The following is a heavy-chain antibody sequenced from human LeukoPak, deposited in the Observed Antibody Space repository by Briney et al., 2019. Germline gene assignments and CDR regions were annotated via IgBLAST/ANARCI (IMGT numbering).Heavy chain of an antibody. D-gene: IGHD1-26*01. V-gene: IGHV4-30-2*01. CDR3: ARGSGGIYYGGIDY. CDR2: IYHSGST. Sequence: SETLSLTCAVSSGSISSDGYSWSWIRQPPGKGLEWIGYIYHSGSTYYNPSLKSRATISVDRSKNQFSLNLSSATAADTAVYYCARGSGGIYYGGIDYWGQGTLVIVSS. CDR1: SGSISSDGYS. J-gene: IGHJ4*02.